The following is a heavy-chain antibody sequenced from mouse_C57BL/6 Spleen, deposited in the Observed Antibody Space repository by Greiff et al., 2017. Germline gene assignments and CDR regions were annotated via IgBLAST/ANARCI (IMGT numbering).Heavy chain of an antibody. CDR2: IHPNSGST. V-gene: IGHV1-64*01. Sequence: QVHVKQSGAELVKPGASVKLSCKASGYTFTSYWMHWVKQRPGQGLEWIGMIHPNSGSTNYNEKFKSKATLTVDKSSSTAYMQLSSLTSEDSAVYYCAREAGSGRFAYWGQGTLVTVSA. J-gene: IGHJ3*01. CDR3: AREAGSGRFAY. D-gene: IGHD3-1*01. CDR1: GYTFTSYW.